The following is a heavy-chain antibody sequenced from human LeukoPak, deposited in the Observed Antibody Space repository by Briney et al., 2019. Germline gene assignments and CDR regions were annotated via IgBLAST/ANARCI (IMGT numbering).Heavy chain of an antibody. J-gene: IGHJ4*02. Sequence: LPGGSLRLSCAASGFTFSSYAMSWVRQAPGKGLEWVSVIGGSGGSTYYADSVKGRFTISRDNSKNTLYLQMNSLRAEDTAVYYCAHLQGPRYDILDYWGQGTLVTVSS. CDR2: IGGSGGST. D-gene: IGHD3-9*01. CDR1: GFTFSSYA. CDR3: AHLQGPRYDILDY. V-gene: IGHV3-23*01.